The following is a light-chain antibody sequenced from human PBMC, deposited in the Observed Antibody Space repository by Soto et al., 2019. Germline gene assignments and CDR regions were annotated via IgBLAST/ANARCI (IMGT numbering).Light chain of an antibody. CDR3: GSYTIDSTWV. CDR1: SSDIGDYNY. J-gene: IGLJ3*02. CDR2: EVT. Sequence: QSALTQPASVSGSPGQSITISCTRTSSDIGDYNYVSWYQQHPGKAPKLMIYEVTNRPSGVSNRFSGSESGHTASLTISGLQAEDETDYYCGSYTIDSTWVFGGGTQLT. V-gene: IGLV2-14*01.